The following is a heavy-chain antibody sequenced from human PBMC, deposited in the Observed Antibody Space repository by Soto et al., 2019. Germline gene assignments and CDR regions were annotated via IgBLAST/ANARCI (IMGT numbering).Heavy chain of an antibody. V-gene: IGHV1-69*13. D-gene: IGHD6-6*01. CDR1: GGTFSSYA. CDR3: AINSSSPYYYYGMDV. CDR2: IIPIFGTA. Sequence: ASVKVSCKASGGTFSSYAISWVRQAPGQGLEWMGGIIPIFGTANYAQKFQGRVTITADESTSTAYMELSSLRSEDTAVYYCAINSSSPYYYYGMDVWGQGTTVTVSS. J-gene: IGHJ6*02.